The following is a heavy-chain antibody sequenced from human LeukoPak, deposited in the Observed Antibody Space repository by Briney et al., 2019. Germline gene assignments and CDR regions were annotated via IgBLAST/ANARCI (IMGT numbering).Heavy chain of an antibody. CDR1: GFTFNTYT. CDR2: ISNDGSNK. V-gene: IGHV3-30-3*01. J-gene: IGHJ4*02. Sequence: GASLRLSCAASGFTFNTYTMHWVRRAPDRGLEWVAVISNDGSNKFYVDSVKGRFTISRDNSKNTLYLQMNSLRAEDTAVYYCARGGALLWFGASFDYWGQGTLVTVSS. CDR3: ARGGALLWFGASFDY. D-gene: IGHD3-10*01.